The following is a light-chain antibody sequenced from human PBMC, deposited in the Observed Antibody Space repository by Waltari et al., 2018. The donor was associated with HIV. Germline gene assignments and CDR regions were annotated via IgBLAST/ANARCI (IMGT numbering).Light chain of an antibody. J-gene: IGKJ1*01. CDR3: QQSSGNSRT. CDR1: RRISWY. CDR2: AAS. Sequence: DIQMTQSPSSLSASVGDRVTITCRASRRISWYLNWYQQKPGQAPKLLIYAASTLQSGVPSRFSGSGSGTEFTLTISSLQPEDFAVYYCQQSSGNSRTFGQGTKVEI. V-gene: IGKV1-39*01.